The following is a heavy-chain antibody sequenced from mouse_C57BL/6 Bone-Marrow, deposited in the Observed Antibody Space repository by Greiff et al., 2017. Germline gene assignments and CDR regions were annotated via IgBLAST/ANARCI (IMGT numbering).Heavy chain of an antibody. J-gene: IGHJ4*01. Sequence: LVESGAELVRPGASVKLSCTASGFNIKDDYMHWVKQRPEQGLEWIGWIDPENGDTEYASKFQGKATITADTSSNTAYLQLSSLTSEDTAVYYCTNPYWDLYWGQGTSVTVSS. V-gene: IGHV14-4*01. CDR2: IDPENGDT. CDR3: TNPYWDLY. D-gene: IGHD4-1*01. CDR1: GFNIKDDY.